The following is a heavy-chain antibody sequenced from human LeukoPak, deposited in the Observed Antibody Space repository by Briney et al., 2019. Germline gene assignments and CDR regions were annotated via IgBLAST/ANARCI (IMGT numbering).Heavy chain of an antibody. CDR2: ISRSGSTI. CDR1: GFTFSDYY. CDR3: ARDRGVGSDYGDFDY. V-gene: IGHV3-11*04. J-gene: IGHJ4*02. D-gene: IGHD4-17*01. Sequence: GGSLRLSCAASGFTFSDYYMSWIRQAPGKGLEWVSYISRSGSTIYYADSVKGRFTISRDNAKNSLYLQMNSLRAEDTAVYYCARDRGVGSDYGDFDYWGQGTLVTVSS.